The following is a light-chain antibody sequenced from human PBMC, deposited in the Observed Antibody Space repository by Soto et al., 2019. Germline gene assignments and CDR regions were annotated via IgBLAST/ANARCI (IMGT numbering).Light chain of an antibody. J-gene: IGKJ2*01. Sequence: EIVMTQSPATLSVSPGERATLSCRASQTVTGALAWYQHKPGQAPRLLLYGASTRATGVPDRFSGSGSGTDFTLTISSLQSEDFAVYYCQQYNDWPPYTFGQGTNVEIK. CDR2: GAS. CDR3: QQYNDWPPYT. V-gene: IGKV3-15*01. CDR1: QTVTGA.